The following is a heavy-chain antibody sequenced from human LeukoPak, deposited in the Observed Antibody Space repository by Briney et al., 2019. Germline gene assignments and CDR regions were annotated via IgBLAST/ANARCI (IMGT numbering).Heavy chain of an antibody. J-gene: IGHJ4*02. Sequence: GGSLRLSCAASGFTVSSIHMAWVRQAPGKGLEWVSVIHSGGNTYYADSVKGRFTISRDNSKNTLYLQMNSLRVEDTAVYYCVTSSAYSTSWPDYWGQGTLVTVSS. CDR2: IHSGGNT. D-gene: IGHD6-13*01. V-gene: IGHV3-53*01. CDR1: GFTVSSIH. CDR3: VTSSAYSTSWPDY.